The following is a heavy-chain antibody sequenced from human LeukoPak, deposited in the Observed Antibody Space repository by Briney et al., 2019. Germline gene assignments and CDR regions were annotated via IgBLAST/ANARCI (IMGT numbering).Heavy chain of an antibody. CDR1: GYTFNSYG. D-gene: IGHD6-13*01. Sequence: ASVKVSCKASGYTFNSYGISWVRQAPGQGLEWMGWISAYNGNTNYAQKLQGRVTMTTDTSTSTAYMELRNLRSDDTAVYYCARDLSSWRAFDIWGQGTMVTVSS. CDR3: ARDLSSWRAFDI. V-gene: IGHV1-18*01. CDR2: ISAYNGNT. J-gene: IGHJ3*02.